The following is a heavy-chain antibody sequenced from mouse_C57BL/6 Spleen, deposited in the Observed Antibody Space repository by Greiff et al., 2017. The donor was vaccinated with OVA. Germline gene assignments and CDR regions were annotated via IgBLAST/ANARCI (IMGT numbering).Heavy chain of an antibody. CDR1: GYTFTSYW. CDR2: IYPGSGST. J-gene: IGHJ4*01. Sequence: QVQLQQPGAELVKPGASVKMSCKASGYTFTSYWITWVKQRPGLGLEWIGDIYPGSGSTNYNEKFKSKATLTVDTSSSTAYMQLSSLTSEDSAVYYCARSGDTYAMDYWGQGTSVTVSS. V-gene: IGHV1-55*01. CDR3: ARSGDTYAMDY.